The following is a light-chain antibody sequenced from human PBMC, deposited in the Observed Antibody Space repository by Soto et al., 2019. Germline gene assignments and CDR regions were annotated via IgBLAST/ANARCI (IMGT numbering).Light chain of an antibody. CDR1: QGISSY. J-gene: IGKJ3*01. V-gene: IGKV1-8*01. Sequence: AIRMTQSPSSFSASTGDRVTITCRASQGISSYLAWYQQKPGKAPKLLIYAASTLQSGVPSRFSGSGSGTDFTLTIRGLQSEDFATYYCQQYYSYPRTFGPGTKVDIK. CDR2: AAS. CDR3: QQYYSYPRT.